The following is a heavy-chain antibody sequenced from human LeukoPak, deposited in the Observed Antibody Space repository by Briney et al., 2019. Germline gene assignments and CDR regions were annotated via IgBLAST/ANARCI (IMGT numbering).Heavy chain of an antibody. J-gene: IGHJ3*02. V-gene: IGHV4-4*07. CDR1: GDSISSHY. D-gene: IGHD5-24*01. Sequence: SETLSLTCTVSGDSISSHYLGWIRQPAGKGLEWIGITSGTGNYNPSLKSRVSMSVDTSKDQFSLKLSSVTAADTAVYYCARTDVEMATIPYAFDIWGQGTMVTVSS. CDR2: TSGTG. CDR3: ARTDVEMATIPYAFDI.